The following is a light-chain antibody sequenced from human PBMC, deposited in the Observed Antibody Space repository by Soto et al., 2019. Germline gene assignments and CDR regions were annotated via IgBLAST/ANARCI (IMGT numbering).Light chain of an antibody. CDR1: QSVGGN. J-gene: IGKJ5*01. CDR2: DAS. CDR3: QQLNSYPFT. Sequence: EIVMTQSPATLSVSPGERATLSCRASQSVGGNLAWYQQRPGQAPRLLIFDASARATGIPARFSGSGSGTEFTLSISSLQSEDFAVYYCQQLNSYPFTFGQGTRLE. V-gene: IGKV3-15*01.